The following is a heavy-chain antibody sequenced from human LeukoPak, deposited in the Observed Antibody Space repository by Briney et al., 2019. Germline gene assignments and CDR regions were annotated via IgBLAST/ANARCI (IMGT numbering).Heavy chain of an antibody. CDR1: GVSFSGYY. D-gene: IGHD3-10*01. V-gene: IGHV4-34*01. J-gene: IGHJ4*02. CDR2: INHSGGT. CDR3: ALYYYGSGSYYTFDY. Sequence: SETLSLTCAVYGVSFSGYYWSWIRQPPGKGLEWIGEINHSGGTNYNPSLKSRVTISVDTSKNQFSLKLSSVTAADTAVYYCALYYYGSGSYYTFDYWGQGTLVTVSS.